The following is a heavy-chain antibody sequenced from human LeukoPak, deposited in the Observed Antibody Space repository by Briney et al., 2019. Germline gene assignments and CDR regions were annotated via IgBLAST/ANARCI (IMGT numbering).Heavy chain of an antibody. CDR3: ARGLSYTTGQWLVLGYYFDY. Sequence: GASVKVSCKASGYTFTGYYMHWVRQAPGQGLEWMGWINPNSGGTNYAQKFQGWVTMTRDTSISTAYMELSRLRSDDTAVYYCARGLSYTTGQWLVLGYYFDYWGQGTLVTVSS. J-gene: IGHJ4*02. CDR1: GYTFTGYY. CDR2: INPNSGGT. D-gene: IGHD6-19*01. V-gene: IGHV1-2*04.